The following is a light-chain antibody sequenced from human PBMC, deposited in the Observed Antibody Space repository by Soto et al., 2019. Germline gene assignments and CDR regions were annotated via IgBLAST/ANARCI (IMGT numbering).Light chain of an antibody. CDR3: SSWTTSDPYV. V-gene: IGLV2-14*01. J-gene: IGLJ1*01. CDR1: SSDVGGYNY. CDR2: EVN. Sequence: QSVLTQHASVSGSPGQSITISCTGTSSDVGGYNYVSWHQQHPGKAPKLIIYEVNNRPSGVSDRFSASKSGNTASLTISGLQTEDEAEYYCSSWTTSDPYVFGTGTKVTLL.